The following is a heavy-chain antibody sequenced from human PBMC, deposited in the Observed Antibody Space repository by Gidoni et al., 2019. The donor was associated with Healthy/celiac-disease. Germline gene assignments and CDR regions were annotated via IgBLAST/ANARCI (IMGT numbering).Heavy chain of an antibody. J-gene: IGHJ4*02. CDR2: RKQDGSEK. D-gene: IGHD6-19*01. CDR3: ARDRYSSGWAPYHFDY. V-gene: IGHV3-7*05. Sequence: VQLVESGGGLVQPGGSLRLSCAASGFTFSTSWVSWVRQAPGKGLEWVANRKQDGSEKYYVDSVKGRFTISRDNAKNSLYLQMNSLRAEDTAVYYCARDRYSSGWAPYHFDYWGQGTLVTVSS. CDR1: GFTFSTSW.